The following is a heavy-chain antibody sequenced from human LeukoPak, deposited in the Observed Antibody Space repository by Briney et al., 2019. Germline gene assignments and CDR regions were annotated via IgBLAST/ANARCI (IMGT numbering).Heavy chain of an antibody. CDR3: ARYDSRGSASTRFDY. J-gene: IGHJ4*02. D-gene: IGHD3-16*01. CDR1: GGSIYSHY. Sequence: TSETLSLTCAVSGGSIYSHYWGWIRQPPGKGLEWIGDIYYKGNTNYNPSLMNRVTMSVDTSKNHFSLKLTSVTAADTAVYYCARYDSRGSASTRFDYWGQGILVTISS. CDR2: IYYKGNT. V-gene: IGHV4-59*08.